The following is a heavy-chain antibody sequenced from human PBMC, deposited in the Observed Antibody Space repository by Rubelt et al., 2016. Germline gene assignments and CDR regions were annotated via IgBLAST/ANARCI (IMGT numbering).Heavy chain of an antibody. D-gene: IGHD1-26*01. CDR2: IYHSGST. CDR3: ARGRGGSYYVNY. V-gene: IGHV4-59*11. J-gene: IGHJ4*02. Sequence: QLQLQESGPGLVKPSETLSLTCSVSGDSISSHYYSWIRQPPGKGLEWIGEIYHSGSTNYNPSLKSRVTISVDTSKNQFSLKLSSVTAADTAVYYCARGRGGSYYVNYWGQGTLVTVSS. CDR1: GDSISSHY.